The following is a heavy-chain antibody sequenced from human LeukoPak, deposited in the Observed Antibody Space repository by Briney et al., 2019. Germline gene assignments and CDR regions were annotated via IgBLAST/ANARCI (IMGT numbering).Heavy chain of an antibody. J-gene: IGHJ4*02. V-gene: IGHV3-30-3*01. CDR2: ISYDGSNK. CDR3: ARDSVRQDGYFDY. CDR1: GFPFSSYA. Sequence: GGSLRLSCAASGFPFSSYALHWVRQAPGKGLEWVAVISYDGSNKYYADSVKGRFTISRDNSKNTLYLQMNSLRAEDTAVYYCARDSVRQDGYFDYWGQGTLVTVSS. D-gene: IGHD1-1*01.